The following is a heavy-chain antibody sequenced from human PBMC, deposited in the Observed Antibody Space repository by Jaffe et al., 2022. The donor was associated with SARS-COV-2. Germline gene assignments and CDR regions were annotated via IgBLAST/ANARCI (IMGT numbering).Heavy chain of an antibody. J-gene: IGHJ4*02. V-gene: IGHV3-21*01. Sequence: EVQLVESGGGLVKPGGSLRLSCAASGFTFSSYSMNWVRQAPGKGLEWVSSISSSSSYIYYADSVKGRFTISRDNAKNSLYLQMNSLRAEDTAVYYCARAEYYYDSSGYYIDYWGQGTLVTVSS. CDR1: GFTFSSYS. CDR2: ISSSSSYI. CDR3: ARAEYYYDSSGYYIDY. D-gene: IGHD3-22*01.